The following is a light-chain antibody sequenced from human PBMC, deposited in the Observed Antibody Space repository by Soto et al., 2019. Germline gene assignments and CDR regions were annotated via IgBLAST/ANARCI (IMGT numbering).Light chain of an antibody. J-gene: IGKJ5*01. CDR2: GAS. CDR1: QSVSSSY. V-gene: IGKV3-20*01. CDR3: QQYGSSPPIT. Sequence: ETVMTQSPGTLSVSPGEIATVSCRASQSVSSSYLAWFQQKPGQAPRLLIYGASSRATGIPDRFSGSGSGTDFTLTISRLEPEDFAVYYCQQYGSSPPITFGQGTRLEIK.